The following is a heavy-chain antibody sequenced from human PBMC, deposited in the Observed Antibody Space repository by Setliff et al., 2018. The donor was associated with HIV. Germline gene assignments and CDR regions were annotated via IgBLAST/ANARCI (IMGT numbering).Heavy chain of an antibody. V-gene: IGHV3-11*05. Sequence: GGSLRLSCVASGFTFSDYHISWIRQAPGKGLEWVSYISGSSSTNYAESVKGRFTISRDNAKNSVYLQMNSLRAEDTAVYYCARDQAYSTAWSGFDFWGRGALVTVSS. CDR3: ARDQAYSTAWSGFDF. CDR1: GFTFSDYH. CDR2: ISGSSST. D-gene: IGHD6-13*01. J-gene: IGHJ4*02.